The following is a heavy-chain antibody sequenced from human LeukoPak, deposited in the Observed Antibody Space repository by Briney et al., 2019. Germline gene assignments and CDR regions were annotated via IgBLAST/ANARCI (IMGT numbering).Heavy chain of an antibody. Sequence: ASVKVSCKASGYTFTSYDINWVRQATGQGLEWMGWMNPNSGNTGYAQKFQGRVTITRNTSISTAYMELSSLRSEDTAVYYCAREAASYDFWGGYYVLGRYDAFDIWGQGTMVTVSS. J-gene: IGHJ3*02. CDR3: AREAASYDFWGGYYVLGRYDAFDI. V-gene: IGHV1-8*03. D-gene: IGHD3-3*01. CDR2: MNPNSGNT. CDR1: GYTFTSYD.